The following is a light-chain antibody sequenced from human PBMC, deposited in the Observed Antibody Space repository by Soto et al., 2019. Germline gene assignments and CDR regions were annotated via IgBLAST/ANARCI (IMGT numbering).Light chain of an antibody. V-gene: IGLV1-40*01. J-gene: IGLJ3*02. CDR1: SSNIGAGYG. Sequence: QPVLTQPPSVSGAPGQRVTISCTGSSSNIGAGYGVHWYQKLPGTAPKLLIYGNTNRPSGVPDRFSGSKSGTSASLAITGLQAEDESDYYCQSYDSSLRGSVFGGGTKLTVL. CDR2: GNT. CDR3: QSYDSSLRGSV.